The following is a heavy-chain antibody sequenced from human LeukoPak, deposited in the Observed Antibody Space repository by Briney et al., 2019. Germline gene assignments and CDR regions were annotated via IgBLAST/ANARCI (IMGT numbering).Heavy chain of an antibody. Sequence: GGSLRLSCAASGFTVSSNYMSWVRQAPGKGLEWVSVIYSGGSTYYADSVKGRFTISRDNSKNTLYLQMNSLRAEDTAVYYCARVFCSGGSCYSGDYYYYGMDVWGQGTTVTVSS. V-gene: IGHV3-66*01. CDR1: GFTVSSNY. J-gene: IGHJ6*02. CDR3: ARVFCSGGSCYSGDYYYYGMDV. D-gene: IGHD2-15*01. CDR2: IYSGGST.